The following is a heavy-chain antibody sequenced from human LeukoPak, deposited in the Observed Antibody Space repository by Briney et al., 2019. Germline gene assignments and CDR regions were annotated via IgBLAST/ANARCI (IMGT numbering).Heavy chain of an antibody. CDR1: GFTVSSNY. V-gene: IGHV3-66*01. Sequence: GGSLRLSCAASGFTVSSNYMSWVRQAPGKGLEWVSVIYSGGSTYYADSVKGRFTISRDNSKNTLYLQMNSLRAEDTAVYYCASTFYGDSPPYWGQGTLVTVAS. CDR3: ASTFYGDSPPY. J-gene: IGHJ4*02. D-gene: IGHD4-17*01. CDR2: IYSGGST.